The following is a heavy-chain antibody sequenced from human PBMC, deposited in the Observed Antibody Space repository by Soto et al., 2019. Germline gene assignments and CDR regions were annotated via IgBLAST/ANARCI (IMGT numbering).Heavy chain of an antibody. Sequence: PGESLKISCKGSEYSFTTKWISGVRQMPGKGLEWMGRIDPTDSYTKYSPSFQGHVTISADKSITTAYLQWSSLKASDTAMYYCARHDCSSTSCYNFGMDVWGQGTTVTVSS. J-gene: IGHJ6*02. CDR3: ARHDCSSTSCYNFGMDV. V-gene: IGHV5-10-1*01. CDR1: EYSFTTKW. CDR2: IDPTDSYT. D-gene: IGHD2-2*02.